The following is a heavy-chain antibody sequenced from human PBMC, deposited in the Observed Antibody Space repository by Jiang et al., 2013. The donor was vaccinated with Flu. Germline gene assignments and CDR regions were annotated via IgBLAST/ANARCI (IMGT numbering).Heavy chain of an antibody. CDR2: IYYSGST. V-gene: IGHV4-39*01. D-gene: IGHD3-3*01. J-gene: IGHJ4*02. CDR1: GGSISSSSYY. Sequence: TVSGGSISSSSYYWGWIRQPPGKGLEWIGSIYYSGSTYYNPSLKSRVTISVDTSKNQFSLKLSSVTAADTAVYYCARQSADDHFDYWGQGTLVTVSS. CDR3: ARQSADDHFDY.